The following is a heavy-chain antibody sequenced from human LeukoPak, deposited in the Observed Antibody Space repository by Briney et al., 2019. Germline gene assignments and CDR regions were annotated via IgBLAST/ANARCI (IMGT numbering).Heavy chain of an antibody. Sequence: SETLSLTCTVSGGSINSSSYYWGWIRQTPGKGLEWLGSIYFSGYIYQSPSQKSRFTISVDGSKNQLSLKLSSVTPADTALYYCARSIFSGSYSFDLWGQGTLGTVSS. CDR2: IYFSGYI. CDR3: ARSIFSGSYSFDL. D-gene: IGHD3-3*01. J-gene: IGHJ4*02. V-gene: IGHV4-39*07. CDR1: GGSINSSSYY.